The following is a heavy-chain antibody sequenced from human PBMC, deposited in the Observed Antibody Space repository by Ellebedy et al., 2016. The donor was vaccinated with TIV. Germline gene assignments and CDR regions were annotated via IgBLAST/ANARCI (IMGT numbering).Heavy chain of an antibody. J-gene: IGHJ3*02. V-gene: IGHV3-30*03. Sequence: GESLKISCAASGFTFSSYGMHWVRQAPGKGLEWVAVISYDGSNKYYADSVKGRFTISRDNSKNTLYLQMNSLRAEDTAVYYCARDGTVPWLVSEGGGAFDIWGQGTMVTVSS. CDR1: GFTFSSYG. D-gene: IGHD6-19*01. CDR2: ISYDGSNK. CDR3: ARDGTVPWLVSEGGGAFDI.